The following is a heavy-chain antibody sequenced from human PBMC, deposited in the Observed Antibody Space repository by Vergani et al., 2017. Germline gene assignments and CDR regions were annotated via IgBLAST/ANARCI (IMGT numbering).Heavy chain of an antibody. CDR1: GYTFTSYY. D-gene: IGHD1-26*01. Sequence: QVQLVQSGAEVKKPGASVKVSCKASGYTFTSYYMHWVRQAPGQGLEWMGIINPSGGSTSYAQKFQGSVTMTRETSTSTVYMELSSLRSEDTAVYYCAREGVGVSSYYYYYMDVWGKGTTVTVSS. CDR2: INPSGGST. J-gene: IGHJ6*03. CDR3: AREGVGVSSYYYYYMDV. V-gene: IGHV1-46*01.